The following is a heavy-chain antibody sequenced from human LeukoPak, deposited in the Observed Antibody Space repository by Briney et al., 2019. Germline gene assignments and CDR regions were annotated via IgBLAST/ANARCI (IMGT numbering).Heavy chain of an antibody. J-gene: IGHJ4*02. D-gene: IGHD5-18*01. V-gene: IGHV1-18*01. CDR2: ISAYNGNT. CDR3: ARDHPGTAMVPYFDY. CDR1: GYTFTSYG. Sequence: ASVKVSCKASGYTFTSYGISWVRQAPGQGLEWMGWISAYNGNTNYAQKLQGRVTMTTDTSTSTAYMELRSLRSDDTAVYYCARDHPGTAMVPYFDYWGQGTLVTVSS.